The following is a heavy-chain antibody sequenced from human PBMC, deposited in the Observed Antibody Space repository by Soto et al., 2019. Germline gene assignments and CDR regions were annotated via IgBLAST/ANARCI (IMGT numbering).Heavy chain of an antibody. J-gene: IGHJ5*02. CDR1: GGTFSSYA. CDR3: ASGPENWFDP. V-gene: IGHV1-69*14. Sequence: QVQLGQSGAEVKKPGSSVKVSCKASGGTFSSYAISWVRQAPGQGLEWMGGIIPIFGTANYAQKFQGRVTITADKSTRTANMELSSLTAEDTAVYYCASGPENWFDPWGQGTLVTVSS. CDR2: IIPIFGTA.